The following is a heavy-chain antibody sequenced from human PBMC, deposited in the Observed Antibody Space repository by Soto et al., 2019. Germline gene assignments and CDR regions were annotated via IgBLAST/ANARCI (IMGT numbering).Heavy chain of an antibody. Sequence: ASVKVSCKASGYTFTSYYMHWVRQASGQGLEWMGIINPSGGSTSYAQKFQGRVTMTRDTSTSTVYMELSSLRSEDTAVYYCARVGAIWFGEFNFDYWGQGTLVTVSS. V-gene: IGHV1-46*03. CDR1: GYTFTSYY. J-gene: IGHJ4*02. CDR2: INPSGGST. D-gene: IGHD3-10*01. CDR3: ARVGAIWFGEFNFDY.